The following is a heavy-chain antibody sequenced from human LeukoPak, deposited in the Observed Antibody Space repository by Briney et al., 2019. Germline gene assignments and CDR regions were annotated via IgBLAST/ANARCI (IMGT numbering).Heavy chain of an antibody. V-gene: IGHV1-69*04. J-gene: IGHJ5*02. CDR3: ARENRITMVRGVSSWFDP. CDR2: IIPILGIA. D-gene: IGHD3-10*01. Sequence: ASVKVSCKASGGTFSSYAISWVRQAPGQGLEWMGRIIPILGIANYAQKFQGRVTITADKSTSTAYMELSSLRSEDTAVYYCARENRITMVRGVSSWFDPWGQGTLVTVSS. CDR1: GGTFSSYA.